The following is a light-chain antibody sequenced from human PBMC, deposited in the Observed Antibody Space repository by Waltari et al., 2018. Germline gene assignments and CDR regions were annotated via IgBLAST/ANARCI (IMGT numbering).Light chain of an antibody. J-gene: IGKJ1*01. V-gene: IGKV2-30*02. CDR3: MQGIPWPRS. CDR1: QSIVHSDGNTD. CDR2: KVS. Sequence: DVVMTQSPLSLPVTLGQPASSSCRSRQSIVHSDGNTDLSWFQQRPGQSPRRLIYKVSNRDSGVPDRFGGSGSGTDFTLKISRVEAEDIAIYYCMQGIPWPRSFGQGTKVEIE.